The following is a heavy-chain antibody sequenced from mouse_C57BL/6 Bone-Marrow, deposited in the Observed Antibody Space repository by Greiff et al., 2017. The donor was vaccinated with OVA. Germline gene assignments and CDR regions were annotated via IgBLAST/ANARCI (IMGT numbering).Heavy chain of an antibody. D-gene: IGHD2-12*01. CDR1: GYTFTSYW. Sequence: QVQLKQPGAELVKPGASVKVSCKASGYTFTSYWMHWVKQRPGQGLEWIGRIHPSDSDTNYNQKFKGKATLTVDKSSSTAYMQLSSLTSEDSAVYYCAIFYRYSHGYFDVWGTGTTVTVSS. J-gene: IGHJ1*03. V-gene: IGHV1-74*01. CDR2: IHPSDSDT. CDR3: AIFYRYSHGYFDV.